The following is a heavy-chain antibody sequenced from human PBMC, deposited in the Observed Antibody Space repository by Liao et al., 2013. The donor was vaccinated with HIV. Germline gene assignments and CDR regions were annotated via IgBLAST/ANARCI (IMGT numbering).Heavy chain of an antibody. Sequence: QVLLQQWGAGLLKPSETLSLTCAVYGGSFSGYYWSWIRQPPGKGLEWIGSIHKSGYITYNPSLKSRFATSLDTSRNQYSLMLTSVTAADTAVYYCARDFGSWRTDHWGQGILVTVS. V-gene: IGHV4-34*01. J-gene: IGHJ4*02. D-gene: IGHD3-16*01. CDR1: GGSFSGYY. CDR3: ARDFGSWRTDH. CDR2: IHKSGYI.